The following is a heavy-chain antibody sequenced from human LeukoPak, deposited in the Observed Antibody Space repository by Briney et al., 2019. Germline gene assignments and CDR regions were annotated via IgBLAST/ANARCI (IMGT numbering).Heavy chain of an antibody. Sequence: SQTLSLTCTVSGGSISSGSYYWSWIRQPAGKGLEWIGRIYTSGSTNYNPSLKSRVTISVDTSKNQFSLKLSSVTAADTAVYYCARARYYDSSGYYSNDAFDLWGQGTMVTVSS. CDR1: GGSISSGSYY. CDR2: IYTSGST. J-gene: IGHJ3*01. CDR3: ARARYYDSSGYYSNDAFDL. V-gene: IGHV4-61*02. D-gene: IGHD3-22*01.